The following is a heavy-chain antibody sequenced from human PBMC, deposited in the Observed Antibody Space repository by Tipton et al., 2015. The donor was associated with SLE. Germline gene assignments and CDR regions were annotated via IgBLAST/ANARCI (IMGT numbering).Heavy chain of an antibody. CDR1: GFTFSTYW. V-gene: IGHV3-30-3*01. CDR3: ARVLGWGPNAFDI. CDR2: ISYDGSNK. D-gene: IGHD3-16*01. Sequence: SLRLSCSVSGFTFSTYWMSWVRQAPGKGLEWVAVISYDGSNKYYADSVKGRFTISRDNSKNTLYLQMNSLRAEDTAVYYCARVLGWGPNAFDIWGQGTMVTVSS. J-gene: IGHJ3*02.